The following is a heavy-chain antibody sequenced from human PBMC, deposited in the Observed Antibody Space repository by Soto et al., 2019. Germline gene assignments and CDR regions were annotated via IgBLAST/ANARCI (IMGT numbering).Heavy chain of an antibody. CDR2: IYSGGNT. CDR1: GFTVSSNY. V-gene: IGHV3-53*02. J-gene: IGHJ6*02. Sequence: EVQLVETGGGLIQPGGSLRLSCIASGFTVSSNYMSWVRQAPGKGLEWVSVIYSGGNTYYADSVKGRFTISRDSSKNTLYLQMNSLRAEDTAVYYGGRGGGGEEGGYYWYYGMDVWGQGTTVTVSS. CDR3: GRGGGGEEGGYYWYYGMDV. D-gene: IGHD3-10*01.